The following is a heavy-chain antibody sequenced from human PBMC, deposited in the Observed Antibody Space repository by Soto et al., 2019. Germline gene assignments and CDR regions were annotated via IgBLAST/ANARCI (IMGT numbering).Heavy chain of an antibody. Sequence: SVKVSCKASGGTCISYAISLLRQAPGQGLEWMGGIIPIFGTANYAQKFQGRVTITADESTSTAYMELSSLRSEDTAVYYCARPSSGYFRDAFDIWGQGTMVTVSS. CDR2: IIPIFGTA. J-gene: IGHJ3*02. CDR1: GGTCISYA. CDR3: ARPSSGYFRDAFDI. D-gene: IGHD3-3*01. V-gene: IGHV1-69*13.